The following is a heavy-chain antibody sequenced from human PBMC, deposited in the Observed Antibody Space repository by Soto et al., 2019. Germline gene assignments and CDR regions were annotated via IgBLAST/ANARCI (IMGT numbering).Heavy chain of an antibody. CDR3: ARAWIVATTYNWFDP. J-gene: IGHJ5*02. V-gene: IGHV1-69*01. Sequence: QVQLVQSGAEVKKPGASVKVSCKASGYTFTGYYMHWVRQAPGQGLEWMGWIIPIFGTANYAQKFQGRVTITADESTSTAYMELSSLRSEDTAVYYCARAWIVATTYNWFDPWGQGTLVTVSS. CDR2: IIPIFGTA. D-gene: IGHD5-12*01. CDR1: GYTFTGYY.